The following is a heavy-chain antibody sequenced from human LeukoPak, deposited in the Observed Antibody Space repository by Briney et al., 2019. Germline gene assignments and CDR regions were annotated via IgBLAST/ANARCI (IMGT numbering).Heavy chain of an antibody. D-gene: IGHD3-10*02. J-gene: IGHJ5*02. V-gene: IGHV4-39*01. CDR3: ASMSIRLRWFDP. CDR2: IYYSGST. CDR1: GGSISSSSYY. Sequence: PSETLSLTCTVSGGSISSSSYYWGWIRQPPGKGLEWIGSIYYSGSTYYNPSLKSRVTISVDTSKNQFPLKLSSVTAADTAVYYCASMSIRLRWFDPWGQGTLVTVSS.